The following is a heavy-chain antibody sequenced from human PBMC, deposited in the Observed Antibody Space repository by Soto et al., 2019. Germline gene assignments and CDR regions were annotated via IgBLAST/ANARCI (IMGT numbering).Heavy chain of an antibody. J-gene: IGHJ4*02. CDR3: AREVVLTEWYFDN. D-gene: IGHD2-21*01. Sequence: QVQLMESGGGVVQPGESLRLSYATSRFTFSGYSMHWFRRAPGKGLEWVAVTSSDGGTKFYADSVKGRFTVSRDNSKNTLYLQMNSLRPEDTAVYYCAREVVLTEWYFDNWGQGILVTVSS. V-gene: IGHV3-30-3*01. CDR1: RFTFSGYS. CDR2: TSSDGGTK.